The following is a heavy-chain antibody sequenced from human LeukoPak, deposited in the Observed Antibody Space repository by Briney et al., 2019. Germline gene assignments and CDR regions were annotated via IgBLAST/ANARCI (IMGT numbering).Heavy chain of an antibody. D-gene: IGHD3-22*01. V-gene: IGHV1-2*02. CDR1: GYTFTGYY. CDR2: INPNSGGT. CDR3: ARDAGDYYDSSGYSPFDY. J-gene: IGHJ4*02. Sequence: GASVKASCKASGYTFTGYYMHWVRQAPGQGLEWMGWINPNSGGTNYAQKFQGRVTMTRDTSISTAYMELSRLRSDDTAVYYCARDAGDYYDSSGYSPFDYWGQGTLVTVSS.